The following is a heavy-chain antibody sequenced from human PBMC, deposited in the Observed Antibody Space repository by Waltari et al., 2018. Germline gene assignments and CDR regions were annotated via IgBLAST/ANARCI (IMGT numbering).Heavy chain of an antibody. CDR3: ARRVVVAATLDYYYYMDV. Sequence: EVQLVQSGAEVKKPGESLKISCKGSGYSFTSYWIGWVRQMPGKGLEWMGIIYPGDSDTRYSPSFQGQVTISADKSISTAYRQWSSLKASDTAMYYCARRVVVAATLDYYYYMDVWGKGTTVTVSS. D-gene: IGHD2-15*01. J-gene: IGHJ6*03. CDR2: IYPGDSDT. CDR1: GYSFTSYW. V-gene: IGHV5-51*01.